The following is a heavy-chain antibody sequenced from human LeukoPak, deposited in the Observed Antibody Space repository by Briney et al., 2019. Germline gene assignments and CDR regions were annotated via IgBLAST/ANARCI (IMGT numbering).Heavy chain of an antibody. CDR2: ISGSGGTT. D-gene: IGHD3-22*01. CDR1: GFTFSSYA. V-gene: IGHV3-23*01. CDR3: ARYIPYYYDSSGYHFDY. Sequence: GGSLRLSCAASGFTFSSYAMSWVRQAPGKGLEWVSVISGSGGTTHYADSVKGGFTISRDNTKETLYMQMNSLRAEDTAVYYCARYIPYYYDSSGYHFDYWGQGTLVTVSS. J-gene: IGHJ4*02.